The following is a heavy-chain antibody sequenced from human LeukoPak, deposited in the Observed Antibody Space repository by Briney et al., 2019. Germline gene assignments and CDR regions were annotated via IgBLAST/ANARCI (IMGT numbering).Heavy chain of an antibody. J-gene: IGHJ5*02. CDR3: ARGGYYGGGNDFRFDP. CDR1: GGSISSGSYY. Sequence: SETLSLTCTVSGGSISSGSYYWSWIRQPAGKGLEWIGRIYTSGSTNYNPSLKSRVTISVDTSKSQFSLKLSSVTAADTAIYYWARGGYYGGGNDFRFDPWGQGTLVTVSS. CDR2: IYTSGST. D-gene: IGHD3-10*01. V-gene: IGHV4-61*02.